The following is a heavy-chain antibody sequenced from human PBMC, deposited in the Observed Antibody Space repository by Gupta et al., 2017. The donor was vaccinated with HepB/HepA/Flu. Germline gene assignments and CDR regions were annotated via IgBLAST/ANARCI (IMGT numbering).Heavy chain of an antibody. CDR3: ARGHNWAFDS. D-gene: IGHD1-1*01. Sequence: QVQLQQWGAGLLKPSETLSLTCAVYGGSFSGYYWSWIRQPPGKGLEWIGDINHTGNTNYNPSLKSRVTISVDVYKNQFYLVRTTVTAADAAVFYGARGHNWAFDSWGEGALVPVS. J-gene: IGHJ4*02. CDR2: INHTGNT. CDR1: GGSFSGYY. V-gene: IGHV4-34*02.